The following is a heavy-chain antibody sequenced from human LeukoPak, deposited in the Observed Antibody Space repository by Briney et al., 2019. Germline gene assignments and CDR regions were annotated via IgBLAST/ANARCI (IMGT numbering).Heavy chain of an antibody. CDR3: ARQISDYYYYYIDV. CDR2: IYYSGTT. D-gene: IGHD3-3*01. CDR1: GGSISSSHYY. V-gene: IGHV4-39*01. Sequence: TSETLSLTCTVSGGSISSSHYYSGWIRQPPGKGLEWIGTIYYSGTTYYNPSLESRVTMSADTSKNQFSLTLRSVTAADTAVYYCARQISDYYYYYIDVWGKGATVTVSS. J-gene: IGHJ6*03.